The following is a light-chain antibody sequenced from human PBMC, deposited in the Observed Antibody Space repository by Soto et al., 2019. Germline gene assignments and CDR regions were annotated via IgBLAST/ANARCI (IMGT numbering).Light chain of an antibody. CDR1: SSDVGSYNL. CDR3: CSYVAPSTFV. V-gene: IGLV2-23*02. CDR2: GVT. Sequence: QSVLTQPASVSGSPGQSITISCTGTSSDVGSYNLVSWYQHHPGKAPKLMIYGVTQRPSGVSNRFSGSKSGNTASLTISGLQAEDEAEYYCCSYVAPSTFVFGTGTKVTVL. J-gene: IGLJ1*01.